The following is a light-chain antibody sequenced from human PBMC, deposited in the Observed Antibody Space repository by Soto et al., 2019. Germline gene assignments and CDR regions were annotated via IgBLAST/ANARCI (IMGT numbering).Light chain of an antibody. Sequence: QSVLTQPPSASGTPGQRVTISCSGSSSNIGSNTVNWYQQLPGTAPKLLIYTYNQRPSGVPDRFSGSKSGTSASLAISGLQSEDEADYCCAAWDDSLNAGVFGGGTKLTVL. CDR2: TYN. J-gene: IGLJ3*02. CDR3: AAWDDSLNAGV. V-gene: IGLV1-44*01. CDR1: SSNIGSNT.